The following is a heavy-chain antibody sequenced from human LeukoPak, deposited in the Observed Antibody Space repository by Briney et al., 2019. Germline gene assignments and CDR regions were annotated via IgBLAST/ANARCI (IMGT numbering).Heavy chain of an antibody. D-gene: IGHD3-22*01. CDR2: ISGDGGST. CDR1: GFTFDDYA. CDR3: ARDYDSTGDERDYYYYMDV. V-gene: IGHV3-43*02. Sequence: PGGSLRLSCAASGFTFDDYAVHWVRQAPGKGLEWVSLISGDGGSTYYADSVKGRFTISRDNAKNSLYLQMNSLRAQDTAVYYCARDYDSTGDERDYYYYMDVWGKGTTVTVSS. J-gene: IGHJ6*03.